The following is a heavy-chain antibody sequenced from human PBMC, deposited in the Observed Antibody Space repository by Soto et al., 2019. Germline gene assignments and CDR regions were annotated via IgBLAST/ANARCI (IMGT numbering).Heavy chain of an antibody. CDR3: ARPKTDPGGYFDYYYYYMEV. D-gene: IGHD5-12*01. Sequence: ASVNVSCKASGYTFTSYDINWVRQATGQGLEWMGWMNPNSGNTGYAQKFQGRVTMTRNTSISTAYMELSSLRSEDTAVYYCARPKTDPGGYFDYYYYYMEVWGKGTTVTVSS. CDR1: GYTFTSYD. CDR2: MNPNSGNT. J-gene: IGHJ6*03. V-gene: IGHV1-8*01.